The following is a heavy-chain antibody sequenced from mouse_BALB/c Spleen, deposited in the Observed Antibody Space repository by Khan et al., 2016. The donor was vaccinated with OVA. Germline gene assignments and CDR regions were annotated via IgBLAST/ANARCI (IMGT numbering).Heavy chain of an antibody. Sequence: EVQLQESGPGLVKPSQSLSLTCTVTGYSITSDYAWDWIRQFPGNKLEWMGYISYGGSTSYNPSLKSRISITRATSKNQFFLPLNSVTTEDTATYYCARKNYYGYAMDYWGQGTSVTVSS. V-gene: IGHV3-2*02. J-gene: IGHJ4*01. CDR3: ARKNYYGYAMDY. CDR2: ISYGGST. CDR1: GYSITSDYA. D-gene: IGHD1-1*01.